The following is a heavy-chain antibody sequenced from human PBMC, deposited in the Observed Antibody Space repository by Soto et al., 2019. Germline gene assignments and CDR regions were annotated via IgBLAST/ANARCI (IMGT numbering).Heavy chain of an antibody. V-gene: IGHV3-30*18. J-gene: IGHJ6*02. CDR1: GFIFSNYG. D-gene: IGHD2-15*01. Sequence: QVHLVESGGGVVQPGRSPRLSCVASGFIFSNYGMHWVRQAPGKGLEWVAVISYDGSNKYYADSVKGRFTISRDNSKNTLYLQMTSLRTEDTALYYCAKLDEGGLQYAYYAMDVWGQGTTVTVSS. CDR2: ISYDGSNK. CDR3: AKLDEGGLQYAYYAMDV.